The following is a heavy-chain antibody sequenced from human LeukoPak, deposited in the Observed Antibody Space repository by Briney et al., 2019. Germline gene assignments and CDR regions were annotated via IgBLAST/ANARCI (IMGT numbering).Heavy chain of an antibody. CDR2: INPNSGGT. CDR1: GYTFTDYY. V-gene: IGHV1-2*02. D-gene: IGHD3-22*01. Sequence: ASVKVSCKASGYTFTDYYMHWVRQAPGQGLEWMGWINPNSGGTNYAQKFQGRVTMTRDTSISTAYMELSRLRSDDTAVYYCARSTSDYYDSSGLNWFDPWGQGTLVTVSS. CDR3: ARSTSDYYDSSGLNWFDP. J-gene: IGHJ5*02.